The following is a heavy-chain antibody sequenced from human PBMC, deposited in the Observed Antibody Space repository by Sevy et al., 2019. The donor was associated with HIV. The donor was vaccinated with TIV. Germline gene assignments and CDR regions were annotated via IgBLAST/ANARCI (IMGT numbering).Heavy chain of an antibody. J-gene: IGHJ4*02. D-gene: IGHD3-16*02. V-gene: IGHV3-21*01. CDR3: AREEEDYVWGTSRDLTFFDY. CDR2: ISSSSSYI. CDR1: GFTFSSYT. Sequence: GGSLRLSCAVSGFTFSSYTMNWVRQAPGKGLEWVSSISSSSSYIYYADSVKGRFTISRDNAKNSLYLQMNSPRDEDTAVYYCAREEEDYVWGTSRDLTFFDYWGQGTLVTVSS.